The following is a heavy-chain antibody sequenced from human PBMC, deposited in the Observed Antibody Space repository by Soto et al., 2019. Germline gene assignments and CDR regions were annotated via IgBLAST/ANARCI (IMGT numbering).Heavy chain of an antibody. CDR3: AREDGVVGSSSAFDH. J-gene: IGHJ4*02. V-gene: IGHV3-21*01. D-gene: IGHD1-26*01. CDR2: INGRSNYV. Sequence: EVQVVESGGGLVKPGGSLRLSCVFSGFTFSTYTMNWVRQAPGKGLEWVSSINGRSNYVYYADSLKGRFTIPRDNAKNSLYLQMNRLRAEDTAIYYCAREDGVVGSSSAFDHWGLGTLVTVSS. CDR1: GFTFSTYT.